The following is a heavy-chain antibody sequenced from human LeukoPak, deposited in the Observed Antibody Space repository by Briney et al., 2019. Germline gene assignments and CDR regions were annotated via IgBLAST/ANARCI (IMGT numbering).Heavy chain of an antibody. CDR2: IIPIFGTA. CDR3: ARDYRYMDPKSGLASGY. V-gene: IGHV1-69*13. Sequence: SVKVSCKASGGTFSSYAISWVRQAPGQGLEWMGGIIPIFGTANYAQKFQGRVTITADESTSTAYMELSSLRSDDTAVYYCARDYRYMDPKSGLASGYWGQGTLVTVSS. CDR1: GGTFSSYA. D-gene: IGHD3-16*02. J-gene: IGHJ4*02.